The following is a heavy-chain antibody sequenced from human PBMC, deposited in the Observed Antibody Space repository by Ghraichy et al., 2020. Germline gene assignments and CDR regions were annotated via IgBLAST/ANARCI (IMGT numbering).Heavy chain of an antibody. D-gene: IGHD3-10*01. CDR2: IYYSGST. CDR3: ARDGRPYYSPRGWFDP. V-gene: IGHV4-59*01. J-gene: IGHJ5*02. CDR1: GGSISSYY. Sequence: SETLSLTCTVSGGSISSYYWSWIRQPPGKGLEWIGYIYYSGSTNYNPSLKSRVTISVDTSKNQFSLKLSSVTAADTAVYYCARDGRPYYSPRGWFDPWGQGTLVTVSS.